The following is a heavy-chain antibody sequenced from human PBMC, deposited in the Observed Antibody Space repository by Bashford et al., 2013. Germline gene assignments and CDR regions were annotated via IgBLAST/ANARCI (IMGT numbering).Heavy chain of an antibody. V-gene: IGHV1-2*02. Sequence: VASVKVSCKGSGYTFTDYGISWVRQAPGQGLEWMGWIYLKNDATRYAEKFQGRVTMTRDTSITTAYMDLSGLTSDDTAVYFCARYYDFWSGFYRGWFDSWGRGTLVTVSS. CDR2: IYLKNDAT. CDR1: GYTFTDYG. J-gene: IGHJ5*01. CDR3: ARYYDFWSGFYRGWFDS. D-gene: IGHD3-3*01.